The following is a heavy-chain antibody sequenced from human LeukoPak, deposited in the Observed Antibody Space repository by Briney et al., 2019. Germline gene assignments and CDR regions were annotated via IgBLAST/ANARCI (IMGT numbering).Heavy chain of an antibody. CDR2: ISSSSSTI. J-gene: IGHJ4*02. CDR3: ARETLAYCGGDCYSLGY. D-gene: IGHD2-21*02. Sequence: TGGSLRLSCAASGFTFSSYSMNWVRQAPGKGLEWVSYISSSSSTIYYADSVKGRFTISRDNAKNSLYLQMNSLRAEDTAVYYCARETLAYCGGDCYSLGYWGQGTLVTVSS. V-gene: IGHV3-48*04. CDR1: GFTFSSYS.